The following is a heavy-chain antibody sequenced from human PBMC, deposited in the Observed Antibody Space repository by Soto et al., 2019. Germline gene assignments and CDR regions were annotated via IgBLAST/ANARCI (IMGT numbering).Heavy chain of an antibody. CDR1: GYTFTSYG. V-gene: IGHV1-18*04. CDR2: ISAYNGNT. Sequence: ASVKVSCKPSGYTFTSYGISWVRQAPGQGLEWMGWISAYNGNTNDAQKLQGRVTMTTDTSTSTAYMELRSLRSDDTAVYYCARRDCGGDCYQAGFDYWGQGTLVTVSS. D-gene: IGHD2-21*02. CDR3: ARRDCGGDCYQAGFDY. J-gene: IGHJ4*02.